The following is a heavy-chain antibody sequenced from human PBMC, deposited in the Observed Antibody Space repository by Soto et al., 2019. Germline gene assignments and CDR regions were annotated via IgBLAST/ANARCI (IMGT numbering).Heavy chain of an antibody. Sequence: ASVKVSCKASVGTFSSYAISWVRQAPGQGLEWMGGIIPIFGTANYTQKFQGRVTITADKSTSTAYMELSSLRSEDTAVYYCAASIAAAGTLVFVDPWGQGTLVTVSS. J-gene: IGHJ5*02. CDR3: AASIAAAGTLVFVDP. CDR2: IIPIFGTA. V-gene: IGHV1-69*06. CDR1: VGTFSSYA. D-gene: IGHD6-13*01.